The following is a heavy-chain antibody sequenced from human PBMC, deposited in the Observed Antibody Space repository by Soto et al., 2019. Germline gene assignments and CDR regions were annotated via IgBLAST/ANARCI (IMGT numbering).Heavy chain of an antibody. Sequence: QVQLMESGGGVVQPGRSLRLSCAASGFTFSSYGMHWVRQAPGKGLEWVAVISYDGSNKYYADSVKGRFTISRDNSKNTLYLQMNSLRAEDTAVYYCAKELLWFGEFHYWGQGTLVTVSS. CDR1: GFTFSSYG. D-gene: IGHD3-10*01. V-gene: IGHV3-30*18. J-gene: IGHJ4*02. CDR2: ISYDGSNK. CDR3: AKELLWFGEFHY.